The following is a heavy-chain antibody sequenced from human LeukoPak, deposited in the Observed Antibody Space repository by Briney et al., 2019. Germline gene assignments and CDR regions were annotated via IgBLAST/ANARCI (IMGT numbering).Heavy chain of an antibody. D-gene: IGHD6-19*01. V-gene: IGHV3-23*01. CDR2: ISGSGGST. CDR3: AKDQGSGWTHDAFDT. J-gene: IGHJ3*02. CDR1: GFTFSSYA. Sequence: PGGSLRLSCAASGFTFSSYAMSWVRQAPGKGLEWVSAISGSGGSTYYADSVKGRFTISRDNSKNTLYLQMNSLRAEDTAVYYCAKDQGSGWTHDAFDTWGQGTMVTVSS.